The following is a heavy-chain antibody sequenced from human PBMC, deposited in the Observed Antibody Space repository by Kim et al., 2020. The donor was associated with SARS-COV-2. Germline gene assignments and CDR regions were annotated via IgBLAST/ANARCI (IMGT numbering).Heavy chain of an antibody. D-gene: IGHD3-22*01. V-gene: IGHV3-23*01. CDR3: AKDRSVYYYDSSGYPT. CDR2: ISGSGGST. J-gene: IGHJ5*02. CDR1: GFTFSSYA. Sequence: GGSLRLSCAASGFTFSSYAMSWVRQAPGKGLEWVSAISGSGGSTYYADSVKGRFTISRDNSKNTLYLQMNSLRAEDTAVYYCAKDRSVYYYDSSGYPTWGQGTLVTVSS.